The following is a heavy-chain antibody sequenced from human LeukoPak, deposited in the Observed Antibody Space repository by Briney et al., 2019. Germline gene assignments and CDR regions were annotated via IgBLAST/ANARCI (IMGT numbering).Heavy chain of an antibody. D-gene: IGHD6-19*01. CDR3: ATARLVSGYYFDY. V-gene: IGHV3-23*01. J-gene: IGHJ4*02. Sequence: GGSLRLSCAASGFTFSSYAMSWVRQAPGKGLEWVSAISGSGGSTYYADSVKGRCTISRDNSKNTLYLQMNSLRAEDTAVYYCATARLVSGYYFDYWGQGTLVTVSS. CDR1: GFTFSSYA. CDR2: ISGSGGST.